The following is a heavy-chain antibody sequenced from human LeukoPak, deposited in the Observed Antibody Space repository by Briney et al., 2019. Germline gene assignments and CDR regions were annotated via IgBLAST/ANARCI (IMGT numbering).Heavy chain of an antibody. Sequence: SETLSLTCTVSGGSINSGTYYWSWIRQPAGKGLEWIGRMYTSGSTNYNPSLESRVTISVDTFKNQFSLKLSSVTAADTAVYYCARGEKGSSSGSINYWGQGTLVTVSS. CDR2: MYTSGST. J-gene: IGHJ4*02. V-gene: IGHV4-61*02. CDR3: ARGEKGSSSGSINY. D-gene: IGHD6-6*01. CDR1: GGSINSGTYY.